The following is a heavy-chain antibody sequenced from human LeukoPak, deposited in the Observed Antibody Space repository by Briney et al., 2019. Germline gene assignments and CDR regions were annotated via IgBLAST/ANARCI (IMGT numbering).Heavy chain of an antibody. D-gene: IGHD3-22*01. V-gene: IGHV4-59*01. CDR3: ARDTYYYDSSGYWADY. CDR1: GGSISSYY. CDR2: IYYSGST. J-gene: IGHJ4*02. Sequence: PSETLPLTCTVSGGSISSYYWSWIWQPPGKGLEWIGYIYYSGSTNYNPSLKSRVTISVDTSKNQFSLKLSSVTAADTAVYYCARDTYYYDSSGYWADYWGQGTLVTVSS.